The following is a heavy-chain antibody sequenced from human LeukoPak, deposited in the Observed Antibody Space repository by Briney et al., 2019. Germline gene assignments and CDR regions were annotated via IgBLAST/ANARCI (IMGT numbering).Heavy chain of an antibody. CDR3: AKEYGTGSDYNGPFDY. Sequence: PGGSLRISCAASGFSFSRYGMHWVRQAPGKGRGLVAAIGFDGSNENYVDSVKGRFTISRDNSKNTLYLHMNSLRAEDTAVYYCAKEYGTGSDYNGPFDYWGQGTLVTVSS. CDR2: IGFDGSNE. CDR1: GFSFSRYG. J-gene: IGHJ4*02. D-gene: IGHD3-10*01. V-gene: IGHV3-33*06.